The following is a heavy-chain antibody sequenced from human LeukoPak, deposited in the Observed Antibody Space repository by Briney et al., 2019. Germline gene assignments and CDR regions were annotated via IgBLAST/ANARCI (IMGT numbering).Heavy chain of an antibody. V-gene: IGHV4-31*01. Sequence: ASQTLSLTCTVSGGSISSGGYYWSWLRQHPGQDLEWIGYIYYSGSTYYNPSLKSQVSISVDTSKNQFSLNLTSVTAADTAVYYCARVGSTRTGINWFDPWGQGTLVTVSS. J-gene: IGHJ5*02. CDR2: IYYSGST. D-gene: IGHD2-2*01. CDR3: ARVGSTRTGINWFDP. CDR1: GGSISSGGYY.